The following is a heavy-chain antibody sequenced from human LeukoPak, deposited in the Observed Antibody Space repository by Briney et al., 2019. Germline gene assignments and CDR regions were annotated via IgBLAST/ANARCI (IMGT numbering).Heavy chain of an antibody. CDR3: ARGTGGDGGIDYFDY. CDR2: INPNSGGT. V-gene: IGHV1-2*04. Sequence: ASVKVSCKASGYTFTGYYMHWVRQAPGQGLEWVGWINPNSGGTNYAQKFQGWVTMTRDTSISTAYMELSRLRSDDTAVYYCARGTGGDGGIDYFDYWGQGTLVTVSS. CDR1: GYTFTGYY. D-gene: IGHD2-21*02. J-gene: IGHJ4*02.